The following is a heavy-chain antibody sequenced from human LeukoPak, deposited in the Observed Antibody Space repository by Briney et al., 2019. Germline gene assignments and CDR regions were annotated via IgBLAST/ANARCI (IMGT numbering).Heavy chain of an antibody. J-gene: IGHJ4*02. D-gene: IGHD5-12*01. CDR2: IYYSGST. V-gene: IGHV4-30-4*01. CDR3: ARGGGYTPYYFDY. CDR1: GGSISSGDYY. Sequence: ASETLSLTCTVSGGSISSGDYYWGWIRQPPGKGLEWIGYIYYSGSTYYNPSLKSRVTISVDTSKNQFSLKLSSVTAADTAVYYCARGGGYTPYYFDYWGQGTLVTVSS.